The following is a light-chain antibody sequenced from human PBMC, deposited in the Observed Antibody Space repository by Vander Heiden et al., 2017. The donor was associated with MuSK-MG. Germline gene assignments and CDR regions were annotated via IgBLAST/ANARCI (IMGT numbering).Light chain of an antibody. V-gene: IGKV1-13*02. J-gene: IGKJ3*01. CDR1: QGISSA. CDR2: DAS. CDR3: QQWNSYPFT. Sequence: AIQLTQSPSSLSASVGDRVTITCRASQGISSALAWYQQKSGKTPKLLIYDASSWESGVPSRFSGSGSGTDFTLTISSRQPEDFATYYCQQWNSYPFTLGKGTKVD.